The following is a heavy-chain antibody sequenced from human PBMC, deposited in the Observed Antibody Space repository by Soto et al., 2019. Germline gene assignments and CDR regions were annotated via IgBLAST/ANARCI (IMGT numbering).Heavy chain of an antibody. Sequence: SQTISLTCAISGDSVSSNSAAWSWIRQSPSRGLEKMGKTYYRFKLYNDYAVSVKSRITINPDTSKNQFSLKLSFVTAADTAVYYCARGVTYCSSTSCYVPLRLGINWFDPWGQGTLVTVSS. V-gene: IGHV6-1*01. CDR3: ARGVTYCSSTSCYVPLRLGINWFDP. J-gene: IGHJ5*02. D-gene: IGHD2-2*01. CDR1: GDSVSSNSAA. CDR2: TYYRFKLYN.